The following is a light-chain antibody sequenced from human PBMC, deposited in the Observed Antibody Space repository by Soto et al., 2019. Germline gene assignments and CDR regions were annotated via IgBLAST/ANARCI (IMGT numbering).Light chain of an antibody. V-gene: IGKV1-9*01. CDR1: QGIGTY. J-gene: IGKJ1*01. CDR3: QQVDSYPRT. CDR2: ASS. Sequence: DIQMTQSPSTLSASVGGRVTITCRASQGIGTYLVWYQQKSGKAPTVLIYASSTLQTGVPSRFSGSGSGTDFSLTISSLHPEDVATYYCQQVDSYPRTFGQGTKVDIK.